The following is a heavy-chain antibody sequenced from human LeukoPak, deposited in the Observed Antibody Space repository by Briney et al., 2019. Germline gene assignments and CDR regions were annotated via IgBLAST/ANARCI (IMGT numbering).Heavy chain of an antibody. D-gene: IGHD1-26*01. CDR2: ISYDGSNK. V-gene: IGHV3-30-3*01. CDR3: ARDSGSYIRSWYFDY. Sequence: GGSLRLSCAASGFTFSSYAMHWVRQAPGKGLEWVAVISYDGSNKYYADSVKGRLTISRDNSKSTLYLQMNSLRAEDTAVYYCARDSGSYIRSWYFDYWGQGTLVTVSS. CDR1: GFTFSSYA. J-gene: IGHJ4*02.